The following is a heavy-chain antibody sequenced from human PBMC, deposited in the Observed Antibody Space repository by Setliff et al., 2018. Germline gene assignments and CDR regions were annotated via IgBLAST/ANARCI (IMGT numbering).Heavy chain of an antibody. V-gene: IGHV1-69*13. D-gene: IGHD3-3*01. Sequence: SVKVSCKASGGTFSSYAIDWVRQAPGQGLEWMGGIIPMFGTTNYAQRFRGRVTITADESTTTAYLKLSSLRSEDTAVYYCARRHIGVISGYYFDYWGQGTLVTVSS. CDR3: ARRHIGVISGYYFDY. CDR2: IIPMFGTT. J-gene: IGHJ4*02. CDR1: GGTFSSYA.